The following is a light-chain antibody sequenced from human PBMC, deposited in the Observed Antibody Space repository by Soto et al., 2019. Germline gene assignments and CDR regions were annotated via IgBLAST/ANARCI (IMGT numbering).Light chain of an antibody. V-gene: IGKV1-12*01. J-gene: IGKJ2*01. CDR1: QDISTW. CDR3: QQANSFPYT. Sequence: DIQMTQSPSFVSASVGDRVTITCRASQDISTWLAWYQQKPGRAPNLLIYSASSLQSGVPSRFSGSGSGTDFTLTISSLQPEDSATYYCQQANSFPYTFGQGTKLEIK. CDR2: SAS.